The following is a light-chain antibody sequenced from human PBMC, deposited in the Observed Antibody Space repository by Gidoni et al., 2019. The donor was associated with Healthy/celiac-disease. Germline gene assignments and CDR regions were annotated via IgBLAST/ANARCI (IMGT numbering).Light chain of an antibody. CDR1: PGISSY. V-gene: IGKV1-9*01. CDR2: AAS. Sequence: IQLTPSPSFLSASVGDRVTITCRASPGISSYLAWYQQKTGKAPKLLIYAASTLQSGVPSRFSGSGSGTEFNLTISSLQPEDFATYYCQQLNSYHRSTFGPGTKVDIK. J-gene: IGKJ3*01. CDR3: QQLNSYHRST.